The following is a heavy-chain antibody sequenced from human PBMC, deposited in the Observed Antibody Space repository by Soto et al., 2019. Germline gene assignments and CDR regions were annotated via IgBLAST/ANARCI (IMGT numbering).Heavy chain of an antibody. D-gene: IGHD5-12*01. Sequence: SETLSLTCTVSGGSISSYYWSWIRQPPGKGLEWIGYIYYSGSTNYNPSLKSRVTISVDTSKNQFSLKLSSVTAADTAVYYCAGTYSGYDYTYYYHMDVWGKGTTVTVSS. J-gene: IGHJ6*03. V-gene: IGHV4-59*08. CDR3: AGTYSGYDYTYYYHMDV. CDR2: IYYSGST. CDR1: GGSISSYY.